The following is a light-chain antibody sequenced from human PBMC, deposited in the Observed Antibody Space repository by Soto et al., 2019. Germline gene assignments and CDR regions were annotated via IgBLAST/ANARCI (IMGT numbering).Light chain of an antibody. CDR1: SGSIASND. V-gene: IGLV6-57*04. CDR2: DNN. Sequence: NFMLTQPHSVSESPGKTVTISCTRSSGSIASNDVQWYQQRPGSAPTTVIYDNNQRPSGVPDRFSGSTDGSSNSASLTISGLQTEDEADYYCQSYDSSTVVFGGGTKLTVL. J-gene: IGLJ2*01. CDR3: QSYDSSTVV.